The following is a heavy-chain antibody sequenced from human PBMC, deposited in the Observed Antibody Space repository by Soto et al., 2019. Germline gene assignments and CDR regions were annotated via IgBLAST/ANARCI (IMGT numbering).Heavy chain of an antibody. CDR3: ARKWFGELYDRSNNWFDP. Sequence: QLQLQESGPGLVKPSETLSLTCTVSGGSISSSSYYWGWIRQPPGKGLEWIGSIYCSGSTYYNPSLKSRVTISVDTSKNQFSLKLSSVTAADTAVYYCARKWFGELYDRSNNWFDPWGQGTLVTVSS. D-gene: IGHD3-10*01. CDR2: IYCSGST. CDR1: GGSISSSSYY. V-gene: IGHV4-39*01. J-gene: IGHJ5*02.